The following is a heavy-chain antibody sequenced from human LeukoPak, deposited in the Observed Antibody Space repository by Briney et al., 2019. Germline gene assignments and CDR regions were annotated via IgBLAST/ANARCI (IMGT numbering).Heavy chain of an antibody. J-gene: IGHJ4*02. CDR2: ISGSGGST. CDR1: GFTFSSYA. D-gene: IGHD6-25*01. V-gene: IGHV3-23*01. CDR3: AKDLVKDSSGTFDY. Sequence: TGGSLRLSCAASGFTFSSYAMSWVRQAPGKGLEWVSAISGSGGSTYYADSVKGRFTISRDNSKNTLYLQMNSLRAEDTAVYYCAKDLVKDSSGTFDYWGQGTLVTVSS.